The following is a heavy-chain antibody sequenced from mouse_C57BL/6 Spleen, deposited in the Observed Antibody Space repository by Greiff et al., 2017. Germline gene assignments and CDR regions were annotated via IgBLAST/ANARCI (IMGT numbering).Heavy chain of an antibody. CDR2: IDPETGGT. Sequence: VQLQESGAELVRPGASVTLSCKASGYTFTDYEMHWVKQTPVHGLEWIGAIDPETGGTAYNQKFKGKAILTADKSSSTAYMELRSLTSEDSAVYYCTSGYYGSCDYWGQGTTLTVSS. V-gene: IGHV1-15*01. J-gene: IGHJ2*01. CDR1: GYTFTDYE. D-gene: IGHD1-1*01. CDR3: TSGYYGSCDY.